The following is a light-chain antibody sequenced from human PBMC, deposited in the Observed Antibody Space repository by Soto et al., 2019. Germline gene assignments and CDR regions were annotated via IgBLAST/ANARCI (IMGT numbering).Light chain of an antibody. CDR1: SGSVSTSYY. V-gene: IGLV8-61*01. CDR2: STN. CDR3: VLYMGSGISV. Sequence: QTVVTQEPSFSVSPGGTVTLTCGLSSGSVSTSYYPSWYQQTPGQAPRTLIYSTNTRSSGVPDSFSGYILGNKAALTITGAQADDGSDYYCVLYMGSGISVFGTGTKVTVL. J-gene: IGLJ1*01.